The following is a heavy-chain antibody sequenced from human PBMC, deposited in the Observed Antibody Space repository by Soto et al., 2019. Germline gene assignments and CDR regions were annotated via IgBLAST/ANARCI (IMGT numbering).Heavy chain of an antibody. Sequence: SETLSLTCTVSGGSISSGSYYWSWIRQHPGKGLEWIGYIYYSESTYYSPSLKRRVTISVDTSKNQFSLKLTSVTAADTAVYYCARITCIRGKCYVTVENWFDPWGQGTLVTVSS. D-gene: IGHD3-3*02. CDR1: GGSISSGSYY. CDR3: ARITCIRGKCYVTVENWFDP. V-gene: IGHV4-31*03. CDR2: IYYSEST. J-gene: IGHJ5*02.